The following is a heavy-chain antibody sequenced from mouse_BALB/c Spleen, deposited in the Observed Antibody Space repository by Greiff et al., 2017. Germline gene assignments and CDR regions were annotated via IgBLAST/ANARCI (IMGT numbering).Heavy chain of an antibody. J-gene: IGHJ4*01. CDR3: SRDLSYAIDD. CDR2: ISSGGSYP. D-gene: IGHD6-2*01. Sequence: EVQRVESGGGLVQPGGSLKLSCAASGFTFSSYAMSWVRQSPEKRLEWVAEISSGGSYPYYPDTVTGRFTISRDTAKNTLYLEMSSLRSEDTAMYYCSRDLSYAIDDWGQGTSVTVSS. V-gene: IGHV5-9-4*01. CDR1: GFTFSSYA.